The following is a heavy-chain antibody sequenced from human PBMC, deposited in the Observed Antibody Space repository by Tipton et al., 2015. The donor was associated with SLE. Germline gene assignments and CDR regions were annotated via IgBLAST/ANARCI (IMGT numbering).Heavy chain of an antibody. V-gene: IGHV3-43*01. D-gene: IGHD2-2*01. CDR3: AKDHCSSTSCLGDYYYYYMDV. Sequence: SLRLSCAASGFTFDDYTMHWVRQAPGKGLEWVSLISWDGGSTYYAESVKGRFTISRDNSKNSLYLQMNSLRTEDTALYYCAKDHCSSTSCLGDYYYYYMDVWGKGTTVTVSS. J-gene: IGHJ6*03. CDR2: ISWDGGST. CDR1: GFTFDDYT.